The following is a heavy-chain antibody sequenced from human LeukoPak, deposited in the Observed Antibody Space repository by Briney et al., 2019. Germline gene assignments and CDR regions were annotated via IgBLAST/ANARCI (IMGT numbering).Heavy chain of an antibody. Sequence: ASVKVSCKASGYTFIDYYMHWVRQAAGQGLEWIGWISPNSGGTKYVQKFQVRVTMTRDTSITTVYMELSGLSFDETAVYYCARGGGRYSVDYWGQGTLVIVSS. CDR1: GYTFIDYY. V-gene: IGHV1-2*02. D-gene: IGHD1-26*01. CDR3: ARGGGRYSVDY. CDR2: ISPNSGGT. J-gene: IGHJ4*02.